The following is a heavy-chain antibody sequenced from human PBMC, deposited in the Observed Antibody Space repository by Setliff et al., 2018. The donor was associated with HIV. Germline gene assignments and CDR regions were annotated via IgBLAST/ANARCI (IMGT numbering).Heavy chain of an antibody. J-gene: IGHJ4*02. V-gene: IGHV4-39*07. CDR3: ARGGSGSPFDY. CDR1: GDSLSSTGDH. Sequence: SETLSLTCTVSGDSLSSTGDHWGWIRQPPGRGLEWIGNVYSSGSTYYNPSLKSRVTISVDTSKNQFSLKMISVTAADTAVYYCARGGSGSPFDYWGQGTLVTVSS. D-gene: IGHD1-26*01. CDR2: VYSSGST.